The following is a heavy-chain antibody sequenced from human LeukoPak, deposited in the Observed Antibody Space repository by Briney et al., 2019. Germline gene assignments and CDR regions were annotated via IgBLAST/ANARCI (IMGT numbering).Heavy chain of an antibody. CDR2: ISGSGGST. CDR1: GFTFSSNA. CDR3: AKVRPALGILRHFDWLLGCGMDV. Sequence: GGSLRLSCAASGFTFSSNAMSWVRQAPGKGLEWVSAISGSGGSTYYADSVEGRFTISRDNSKNTLYLQMNSLRAEDTAVYYCAKVRPALGILRHFDWLLGCGMDVWGQGTTVTVSS. D-gene: IGHD3-9*01. J-gene: IGHJ6*02. V-gene: IGHV3-23*01.